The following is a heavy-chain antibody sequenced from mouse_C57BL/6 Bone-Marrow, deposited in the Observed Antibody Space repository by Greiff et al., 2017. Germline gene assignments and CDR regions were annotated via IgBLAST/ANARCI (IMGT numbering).Heavy chain of an antibody. V-gene: IGHV1-4*01. J-gene: IGHJ2*01. CDR1: GYTFTSYT. CDR2: INPSSGYT. CDR3: ARYDYVRWSYYFDY. D-gene: IGHD1-1*02. Sequence: VQLQESGAELARPGASVKMSCKASGYTFTSYTMHWVKQRPGEGLEWIGYINPSSGYTKYNQKFKDKATLTADKSSSTAYMQLSSLTSEDSAVYYCARYDYVRWSYYFDYWGQGTTLTVSS.